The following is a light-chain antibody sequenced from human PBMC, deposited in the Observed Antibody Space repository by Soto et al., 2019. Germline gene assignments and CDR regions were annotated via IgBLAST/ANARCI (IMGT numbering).Light chain of an antibody. CDR1: QGIRND. CDR3: LHDYDYPLT. V-gene: IGKV1-6*01. CDR2: AAS. Sequence: AIQMTQSPSSLSASVGDGVTITCRASQGIRNDLGWYQQKPGKAPKLLIYAASTLQSGVPSRFSGGGSGTDFTLTISSLQPEDFATYYCLHDYDYPLTFGGGTKVDIK. J-gene: IGKJ4*01.